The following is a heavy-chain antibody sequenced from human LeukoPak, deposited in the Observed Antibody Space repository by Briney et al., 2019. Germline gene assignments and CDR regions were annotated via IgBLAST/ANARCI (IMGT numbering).Heavy chain of an antibody. J-gene: IGHJ4*02. CDR1: GFTFSTSW. CDR3: VVY. Sequence: GGSPRLSCAASGFTFSTSWMNWVRQAPGKGLEWVANINQDGSEKYYVDSVNGRFSISRDNAKNSLYLQMNSLRAEDTAVYCGVVYWGQGILITVSS. D-gene: IGHD1-26*01. CDR2: INQDGSEK. V-gene: IGHV3-7*01.